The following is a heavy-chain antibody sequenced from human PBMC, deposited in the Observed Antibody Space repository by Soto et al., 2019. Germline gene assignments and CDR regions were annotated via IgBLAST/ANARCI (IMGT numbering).Heavy chain of an antibody. D-gene: IGHD3-22*01. Sequence: SETLSLTCAVYGGSFSGYYWSWIRQPPGKGLEWIGEINHSGSTNYNPSLKSRVTISVDTSKNQFSLKLSSVTAADTAVYYCARPNYYEVSGWPHNWFDPWGQGTLVTVSS. CDR1: GGSFSGYY. CDR2: INHSGST. CDR3: ARPNYYEVSGWPHNWFDP. V-gene: IGHV4-34*01. J-gene: IGHJ5*02.